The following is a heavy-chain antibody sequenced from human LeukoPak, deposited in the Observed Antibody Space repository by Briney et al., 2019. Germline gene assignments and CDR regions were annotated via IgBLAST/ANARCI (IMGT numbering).Heavy chain of an antibody. CDR3: ARDRDIVVVPAFDY. D-gene: IGHD2-2*01. J-gene: IGHJ4*02. CDR1: GFTFSSYG. Sequence: HPGGSLRLSCAASGFTFSSYGMHWVRQAPGKGLEWVAVIWYGGSNKYYADSVKGRFTISRDNSKNTLYLQMNSLRAEDTAVYYCARDRDIVVVPAFDYWGQGTLVTVSS. V-gene: IGHV3-33*08. CDR2: IWYGGSNK.